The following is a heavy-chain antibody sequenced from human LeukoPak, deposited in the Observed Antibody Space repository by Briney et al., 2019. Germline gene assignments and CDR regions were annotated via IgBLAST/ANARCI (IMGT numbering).Heavy chain of an antibody. D-gene: IGHD6-13*01. J-gene: IGHJ5*01. CDR3: ARSKVVAEAGKSWFDP. CDR1: GFSFSKYW. CDR2: ISQDGSQK. Sequence: GGSLRLSCAASGFSFSKYWMNWARQAPGKGLEWVADISQDGSQKYLADFVKGRFTISRDNARNSLYLQMSSLRGDDTAVYYCARSKVVAEAGKSWFDPWGQGTRVTVTS. V-gene: IGHV3-7*01.